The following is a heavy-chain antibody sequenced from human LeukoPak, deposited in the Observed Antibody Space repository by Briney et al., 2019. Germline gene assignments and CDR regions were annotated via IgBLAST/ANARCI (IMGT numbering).Heavy chain of an antibody. J-gene: IGHJ6*03. V-gene: IGHV4-4*09. CDR3: ARHWELLEGDYYYYYMDV. D-gene: IGHD1-26*01. CDR1: XXXISXYY. Sequence: SEXXXLTCXXSXXXISXYYXXWIRQPPGKGLEWIGYIYTSGSTNYNPSLKSRVTISVETSKNKFSLKLSSVTAADTAVYYCARHWELLEGDYYYYYMDVWGKGTTVTVSS. CDR2: IYTSGST.